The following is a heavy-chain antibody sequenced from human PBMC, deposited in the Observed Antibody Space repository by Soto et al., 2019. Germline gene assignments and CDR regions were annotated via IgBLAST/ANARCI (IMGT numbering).Heavy chain of an antibody. CDR1: GGSISSGDYY. V-gene: IGHV4-30-4*01. Sequence: QVQLQESGPGLVKPSQTLSLTCTVSGGSISSGDYYWSWIRQPPGKGLEWIGYIYYSGSTYYNPSLKSRVTLSVDTSKHQFSLKLSSVTAADTAVYYCARAGITGTTSHYYYYGMDVWGQGTTVTVSS. CDR3: ARAGITGTTSHYYYYGMDV. J-gene: IGHJ6*02. D-gene: IGHD1-7*01. CDR2: IYYSGST.